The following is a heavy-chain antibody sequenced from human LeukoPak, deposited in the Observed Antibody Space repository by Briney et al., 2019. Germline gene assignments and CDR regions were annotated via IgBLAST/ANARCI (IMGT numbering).Heavy chain of an antibody. CDR3: AKMVREFYTISYCFDY. CDR1: GLTFSSYA. CDR2: ISGSGAGT. Sequence: AGGSLRLSCAVSGLTFSSYAMNWVRQAPGKGLEWVSGISGSGAGTYYADSVKGRFTISRDNSKNTLYLQMNSLRAEDTAVYYCAKMVREFYTISYCFDYWGQGTLVTVSS. J-gene: IGHJ4*02. D-gene: IGHD2-8*01. V-gene: IGHV3-23*01.